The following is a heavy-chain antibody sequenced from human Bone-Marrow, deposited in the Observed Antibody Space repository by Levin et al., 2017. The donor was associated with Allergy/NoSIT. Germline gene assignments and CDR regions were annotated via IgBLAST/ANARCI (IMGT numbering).Heavy chain of an antibody. Sequence: KPSETLSLTCTVSGGSISSSSYYWGWIRQPPGEGLEWIGSIYYSGSTYYNPSLKSRVTISVDTSKKQFSLKLSSVTAADTAVFYCARHMGEVVSKPFDYWGQGTLVTVSS. J-gene: IGHJ4*02. CDR3: ARHMGEVVSKPFDY. V-gene: IGHV4-39*01. D-gene: IGHD3-16*01. CDR1: GGSISSSSYY. CDR2: IYYSGST.